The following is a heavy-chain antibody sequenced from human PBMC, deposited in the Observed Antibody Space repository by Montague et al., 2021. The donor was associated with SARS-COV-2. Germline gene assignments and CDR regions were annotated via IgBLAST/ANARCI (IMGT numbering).Heavy chain of an antibody. CDR3: ARDLPSFFLGIAVAGPFDP. J-gene: IGHJ5*02. V-gene: IGHV3-21*01. D-gene: IGHD6-19*01. CDR1: GFTFSSYS. Sequence: SLRLSCAASGFTFSSYSMNWVRQAPGKGLEWVSSISGSSSYIYYADSVKGRFTISRDNAKNSLYLQMNSLRAEDTAVYYCARDLPSFFLGIAVAGPFDPWGQGTLVTVSP. CDR2: ISGSSSYI.